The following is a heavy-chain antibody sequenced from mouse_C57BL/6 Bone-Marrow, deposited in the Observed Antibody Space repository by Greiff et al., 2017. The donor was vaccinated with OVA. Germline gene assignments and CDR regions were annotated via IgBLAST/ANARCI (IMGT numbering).Heavy chain of an antibody. Sequence: VQLQQSGAELVKPGASVKMSCKASGYTFTSYWITWVKQRPGQGLEWIGDIYPGSGSTNYNEKFKSKATLTVDTSSSTAYMQLSSLTSEDSAVYYCASSYGSSSAWFAYWGQGTLVTVSA. CDR2: IYPGSGST. J-gene: IGHJ3*01. V-gene: IGHV1-55*01. D-gene: IGHD1-1*01. CDR3: ASSYGSSSAWFAY. CDR1: GYTFTSYW.